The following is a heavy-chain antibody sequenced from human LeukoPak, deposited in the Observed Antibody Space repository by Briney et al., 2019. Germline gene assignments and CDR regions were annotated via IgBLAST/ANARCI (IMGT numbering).Heavy chain of an antibody. Sequence: SETLSLTCAVSGYSISSGYYWGWIRQPPGKGLEWIGSIYHSGSTYYNPSLKSRVTISVDTSKNQFSLKLSSVTAADTAVYYCAREERAMVYFDYWGQGTLVTVSS. V-gene: IGHV4-38-2*02. CDR3: AREERAMVYFDY. D-gene: IGHD5-18*01. CDR2: IYHSGST. CDR1: GYSISSGYY. J-gene: IGHJ4*02.